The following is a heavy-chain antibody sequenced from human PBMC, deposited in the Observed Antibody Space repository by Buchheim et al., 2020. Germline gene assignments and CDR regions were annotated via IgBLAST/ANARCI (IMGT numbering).Heavy chain of an antibody. J-gene: IGHJ4*02. CDR2: ISSNGGST. V-gene: IGHV3-64*01. Sequence: EVQLVESGGGLVQPGGSLRLSCAASGFTFSSYAMHWVRQAPGKGLEYVSVISSNGGSTYYANSVKGRFTVSRDNSKNTVYLQMGSLRPEDMAVYYCATYVGYCSGGSCYHPDYWGQGTL. CDR3: ATYVGYCSGGSCYHPDY. D-gene: IGHD2-15*01. CDR1: GFTFSSYA.